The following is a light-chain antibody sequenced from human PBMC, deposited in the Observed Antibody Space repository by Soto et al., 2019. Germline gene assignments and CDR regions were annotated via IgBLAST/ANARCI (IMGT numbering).Light chain of an antibody. J-gene: IGKJ4*01. CDR3: QHRNNWPLT. CDR2: GAS. CDR1: QSVRSN. Sequence: EIVMTQSPATLSASPGERATLSCRASQSVRSNLAWYQQKPGQAPRLLIYGASTRATGIPARFSGSGSGTEFTLSIGSLQSEDFAVYYCQHRNNWPLTFGGGTKVDI. V-gene: IGKV3-15*01.